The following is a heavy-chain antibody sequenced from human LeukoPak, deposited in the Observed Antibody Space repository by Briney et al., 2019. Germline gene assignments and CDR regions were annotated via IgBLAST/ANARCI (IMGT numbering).Heavy chain of an antibody. Sequence: GGSLRLSCAASGFTFSSYEMNWVRQAPGKGLEWVSYISSSGSTIYYADSVKGRFTISRDNAKNSLYLQMNSLRAEDTAVYYCARCTYYYGSGSSHYYYMDVWGKGTTVTISS. D-gene: IGHD3-10*01. CDR2: ISSSGSTI. J-gene: IGHJ6*03. V-gene: IGHV3-48*03. CDR1: GFTFSSYE. CDR3: ARCTYYYGSGSSHYYYMDV.